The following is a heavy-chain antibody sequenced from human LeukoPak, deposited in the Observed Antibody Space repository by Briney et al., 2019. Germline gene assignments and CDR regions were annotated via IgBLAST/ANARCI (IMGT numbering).Heavy chain of an antibody. Sequence: XWVRQAPGQGLEWMGIINPSGGSTSYAQKFQGRVTMTRDMSTSTVYMELSSLRSEDTAVYYCARRGLVAGIYDLVYGFDLWGQGTMVTVSS. CDR2: INPSGGST. CDR3: ARRGLVAGIYDLVYGFDL. J-gene: IGHJ3*01. D-gene: IGHD3/OR15-3a*01. V-gene: IGHV1-46*01.